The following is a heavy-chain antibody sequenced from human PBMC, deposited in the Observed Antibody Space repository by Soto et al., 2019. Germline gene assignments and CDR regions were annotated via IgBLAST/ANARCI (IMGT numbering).Heavy chain of an antibody. V-gene: IGHV3-11*01. CDR3: ARDLGYYESSGYFDY. J-gene: IGHJ4*02. CDR1: GFTFSDYY. D-gene: IGHD3-22*01. CDR2: IGSSDNII. Sequence: PGVSLRLSCAASGFTFSDYYMSWIRQAPGKGLECVSYIGSSDNIIYYADSVKGRFTISRDNAKNSLYLQMNSLRAEDTAVYYCARDLGYYESSGYFDYWGQGTLVTVYS.